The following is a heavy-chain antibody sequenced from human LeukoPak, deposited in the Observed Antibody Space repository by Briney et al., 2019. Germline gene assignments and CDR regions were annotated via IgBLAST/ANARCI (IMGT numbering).Heavy chain of an antibody. D-gene: IGHD1-1*01. J-gene: IGHJ4*02. CDR1: GGTFSSYA. CDR2: IIPIFGTA. CDR3: ARGTRDYYFDY. Sequence: ASVKVSCKASGGTFSSYAISWVRQAPGQGLEWMGGIIPIFGTANYAQKFQGRVTITADESTSTAYMELSSLRSEDTAVHYCARGTRDYYFDYWGQGTLVTVSS. V-gene: IGHV1-69*13.